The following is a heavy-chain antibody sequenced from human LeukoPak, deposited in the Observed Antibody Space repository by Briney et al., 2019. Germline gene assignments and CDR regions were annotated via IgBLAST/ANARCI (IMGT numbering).Heavy chain of an antibody. V-gene: IGHV3-15*01. CDR3: TTASLSYDYVWGSYRPY. CDR1: GFTFSDAW. J-gene: IGHJ4*02. Sequence: GGSLRLSCAASGFTFSDAWMSWVRQAQGKGLEWVGRIKSKTDGGTTDYAAAVKGRFTISRDDSKNTLYLQMNSLKTEDTAVYYCTTASLSYDYVWGSYRPYWGQGTLVTVSS. CDR2: IKSKTDGGTT. D-gene: IGHD3-16*02.